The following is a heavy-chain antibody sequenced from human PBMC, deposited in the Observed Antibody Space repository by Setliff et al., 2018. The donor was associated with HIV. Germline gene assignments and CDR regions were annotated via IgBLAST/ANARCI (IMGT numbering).Heavy chain of an antibody. CDR1: GFTFSSYT. CDR2: ITGSGSYI. Sequence: GGSLRLSCAASGFTFSSYTMNWVRQAPGKGLEWVSSITGSGSYIYYADSVKGRFTISRDNAKKSLYLQMNSLRAEDTAVYFCARDRDQGYSSGWPRDWGQGTLVTV. CDR3: ARDRDQGYSSGWPRD. V-gene: IGHV3-21*01. D-gene: IGHD6-19*01. J-gene: IGHJ4*02.